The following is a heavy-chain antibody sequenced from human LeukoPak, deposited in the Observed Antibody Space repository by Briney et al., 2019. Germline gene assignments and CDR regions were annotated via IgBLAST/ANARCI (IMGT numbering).Heavy chain of an antibody. V-gene: IGHV3-23*01. CDR1: GFTFSTYA. CDR3: AKDRDSGSGYYTWGLFDA. Sequence: GSLRLSCAASGFTFSTYAMSWVRQAPGTGLEWASAFGGGGNTYYADSVKGRFTISRDNSKNTLYLQMNSLRVEDTAVYYCAKDRDSGSGYYTWGLFDAWGQGTLVTVSS. J-gene: IGHJ5*02. CDR2: FGGGGNT. D-gene: IGHD3-10*01.